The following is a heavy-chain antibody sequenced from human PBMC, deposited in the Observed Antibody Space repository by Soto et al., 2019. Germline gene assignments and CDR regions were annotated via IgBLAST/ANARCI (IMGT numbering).Heavy chain of an antibody. Sequence: QVQLAQSGAEVRKPGSSVKVSCGASGGSFSDFAFSWVRQAPGRGLEWMGGVIPMFGATKYAQRFQDRVTISADESTNTVYLTLSGLTSDDSATYYCARGGIVAVPAALSSYHDYTNYRFDSWGQGTLVTVSS. CDR1: GGSFSDFA. CDR3: ARGGIVAVPAALSSYHDYTNYRFDS. CDR2: VIPMFGAT. V-gene: IGHV1-69*01. J-gene: IGHJ4*02. D-gene: IGHD2-15*01.